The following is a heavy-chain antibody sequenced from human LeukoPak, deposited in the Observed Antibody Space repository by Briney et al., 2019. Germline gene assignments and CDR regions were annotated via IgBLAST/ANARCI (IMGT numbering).Heavy chain of an antibody. J-gene: IGHJ6*02. CDR1: GFTVSSNY. CDR3: ARDSRRIAPYGMDV. Sequence: GGSLRLSCAASGFTVSSNYMGWVRQAPGKGLEWVSVIYSGGSTYYADSVKGRFTISRDNSKNTLYLQMNSLRAEDTAVYYCARDSRRIAPYGMDVWGQGTTVTVSS. V-gene: IGHV3-66*01. D-gene: IGHD2-21*01. CDR2: IYSGGST.